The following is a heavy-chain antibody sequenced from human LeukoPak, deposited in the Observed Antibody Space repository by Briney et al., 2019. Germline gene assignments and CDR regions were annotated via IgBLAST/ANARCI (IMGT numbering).Heavy chain of an antibody. CDR1: GYTFTSYG. CDR3: ARAGATVTRHFDY. V-gene: IGHV1-2*02. CDR2: INANSGGT. J-gene: IGHJ4*02. D-gene: IGHD4-17*01. Sequence: ASVKVSCKASGYTFTSYGISWVRQAPGQGLEWMGWINANSGGTNYAQKFQGRVTMTRDTSISTAYMELRSLTSDDTAVYYCARAGATVTRHFDYWGQGTLVIVSS.